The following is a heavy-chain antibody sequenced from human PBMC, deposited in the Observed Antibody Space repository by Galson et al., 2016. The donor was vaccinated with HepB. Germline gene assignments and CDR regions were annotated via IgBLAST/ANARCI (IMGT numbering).Heavy chain of an antibody. CDR2: IKPNSGGT. CDR1: GYTFTGYF. CDR3: VRGSRSSSWYLVDPYNWFDP. Sequence: SVKVSCKASGYTFTGYFIHWVRQAPGQGLEWMGWIKPNSGGTNYGQKFQGRVTMTRDTSISAAYMELSRLRSDDTAVYYRVRGSRSSSWYLVDPYNWFDPWGQGTLVTVSP. D-gene: IGHD6-13*01. J-gene: IGHJ5*02. V-gene: IGHV1-2*02.